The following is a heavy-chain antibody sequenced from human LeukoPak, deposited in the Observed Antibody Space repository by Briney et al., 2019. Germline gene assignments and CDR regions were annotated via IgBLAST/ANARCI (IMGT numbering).Heavy chain of an antibody. CDR3: AKDAGGSVTTTDFEY. Sequence: PGGSLRLSCAASGFTFRNYALSWVRQVPGQGLEWASGITGSGGRKYYADSVKGRFTISRDNSKNTLYLQMNSLRAEDTAVYFCAKDAGGSVTTTDFEYWGQGTLVTVSS. J-gene: IGHJ4*02. D-gene: IGHD4-17*01. CDR2: ITGSGGRK. CDR1: GFTFRNYA. V-gene: IGHV3-23*01.